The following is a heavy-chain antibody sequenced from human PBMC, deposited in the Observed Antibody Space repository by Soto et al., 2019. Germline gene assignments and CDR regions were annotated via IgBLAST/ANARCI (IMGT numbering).Heavy chain of an antibody. V-gene: IGHV2-5*02. D-gene: IGHD2-21*02. CDR1: GFSLTTSGEA. CDR3: AHSVAGTSGRDLDY. Sequence: QITLRESGPALVKPTQTLTLTCTFSGFSLTTSGEAVGWIRQPPGKALEWLGIIYWDDDKRYSPSLSNRSTFTKDTSKNQVFLSMADVDPSDTATYYCAHSVAGTSGRDLDYWGQETRVTVSS. J-gene: IGHJ4*01. CDR2: IYWDDDK.